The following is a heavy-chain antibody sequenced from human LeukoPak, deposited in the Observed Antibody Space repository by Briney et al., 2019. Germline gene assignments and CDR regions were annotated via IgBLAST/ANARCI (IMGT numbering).Heavy chain of an antibody. J-gene: IGHJ4*02. CDR3: AKSEPGIAVAGTGWYFDY. Sequence: GGSLRLSCAASGFTFDDYAMHWVRQAPGKGLEWVSLISGDGGSTYYADSVKGRFTISRDNSKNSLYLQMNSLRTEDTALYYCAKSEPGIAVAGTGWYFDYWGQGTLVTASS. D-gene: IGHD6-19*01. V-gene: IGHV3-43*02. CDR1: GFTFDDYA. CDR2: ISGDGGST.